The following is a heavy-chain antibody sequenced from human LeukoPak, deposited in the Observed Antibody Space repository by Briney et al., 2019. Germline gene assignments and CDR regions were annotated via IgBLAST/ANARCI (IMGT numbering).Heavy chain of an antibody. CDR1: GFTVSSNY. V-gene: IGHV3-23*01. Sequence: GGSLRLSCAASGFTVSSNYMSWVRQAPGKGLDWVSAISVSGGSTYYADSVKGRFTISRDNSKNTLYLELNSLRAEDSAVYYCAKEAEGELHWGGYFEYWGQGTLVTVSS. CDR2: ISVSGGST. CDR3: AKEAEGELHWGGYFEY. D-gene: IGHD3-16*01. J-gene: IGHJ4*02.